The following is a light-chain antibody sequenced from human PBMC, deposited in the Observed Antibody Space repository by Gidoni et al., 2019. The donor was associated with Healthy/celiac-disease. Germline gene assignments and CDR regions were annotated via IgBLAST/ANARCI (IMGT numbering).Light chain of an antibody. CDR1: QSISSY. CDR2: AAS. J-gene: IGKJ4*01. V-gene: IGKV1-39*01. Sequence: DIQMTQSPSSLSASVGDRVTIPCRASQSISSYLNWYQQKPGKAPKLLSYAASSLQSGVPSRFSGSGSGTDFTLTISSLQPEDFATYYCQQSYSTPRVTFGGXTKVEIK. CDR3: QQSYSTPRVT.